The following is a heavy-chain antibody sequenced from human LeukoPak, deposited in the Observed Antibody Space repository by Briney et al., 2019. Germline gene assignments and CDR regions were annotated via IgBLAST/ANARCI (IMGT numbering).Heavy chain of an antibody. Sequence: GGSLRLSCAASGFTFSTYGMHWVRQAPGEGLEWVAVISYDGSNKYYADSVKGRFTISRDNSKNTLYLQMNSLRAEDTAVYYCAKDRHITMVRGVIGFDYWGQGTLVTVSS. V-gene: IGHV3-30*18. J-gene: IGHJ4*02. CDR3: AKDRHITMVRGVIGFDY. CDR2: ISYDGSNK. CDR1: GFTFSTYG. D-gene: IGHD3-10*01.